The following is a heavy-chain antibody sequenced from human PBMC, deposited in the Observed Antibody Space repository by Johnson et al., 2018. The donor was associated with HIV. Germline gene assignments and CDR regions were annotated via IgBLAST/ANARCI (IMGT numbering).Heavy chain of an antibody. CDR1: GITVSSNY. D-gene: IGHD2-21*01. Sequence: VQLVESGGGLAQPGGSLRLSCAASGITVSSNYMSWVRQAPGKGLEWVSVIFTVGDVYYADSVKGRFTISRDNSKNSLYLQMNSLKTEDTAVYYCARLRWGSGDPLHDAFDVWGQGTMVTVSS. J-gene: IGHJ3*01. CDR2: IFTVGDV. CDR3: ARLRWGSGDPLHDAFDV. V-gene: IGHV3-66*01.